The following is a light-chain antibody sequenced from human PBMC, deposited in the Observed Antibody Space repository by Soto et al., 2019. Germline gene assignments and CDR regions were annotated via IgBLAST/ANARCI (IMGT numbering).Light chain of an antibody. J-gene: IGLJ2*01. V-gene: IGLV2-14*01. CDR1: SSDVGGHNY. CDR3: SSYTSSSTLDVV. Sequence: QSALTQPASVSGSPGQSITISCTGTSSDVGGHNYVSWYQQHPGKAPKLMIYDVSNRPSGVSNRFSGSKSGNTASLTISGLQAEDEADYYCSSYTSSSTLDVVFGGGTKVTVL. CDR2: DVS.